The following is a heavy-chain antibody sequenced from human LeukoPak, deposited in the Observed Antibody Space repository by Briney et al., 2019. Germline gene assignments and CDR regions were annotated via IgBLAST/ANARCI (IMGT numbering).Heavy chain of an antibody. CDR1: GFTFDDYA. J-gene: IGHJ6*02. Sequence: PGGSLRLSCAASGFTFDDYAMHWVRQAPGKGLEWVSGISWNSGSIGYADSVKGRFTIFRDNAKNSMYLQMNSLRIEDTALYYCSKDISAGGLDVWGPGTPVTVSS. CDR3: SKDISAGGLDV. CDR2: ISWNSGSI. V-gene: IGHV3-9*01. D-gene: IGHD3-16*02.